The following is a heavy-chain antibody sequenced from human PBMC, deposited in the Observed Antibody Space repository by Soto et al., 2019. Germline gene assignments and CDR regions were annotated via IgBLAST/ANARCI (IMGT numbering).Heavy chain of an antibody. Sequence: GGSLRLSCAASGFIFTSYAMSWVRQGPGKGLVWVSGVSGSAGTTNYADSVKGRFTISRDNSKNTLHLQMNSLRAEDTAIYYCARDQPHNWFDPWGQGTLVTV. V-gene: IGHV3-23*01. J-gene: IGHJ5*02. CDR3: ARDQPHNWFDP. CDR2: VSGSAGTT. CDR1: GFIFTSYA.